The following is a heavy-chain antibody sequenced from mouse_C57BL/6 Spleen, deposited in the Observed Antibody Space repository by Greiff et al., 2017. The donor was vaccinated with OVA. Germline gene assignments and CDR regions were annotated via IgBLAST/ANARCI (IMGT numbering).Heavy chain of an antibody. CDR3: TRTDGSSYADY. V-gene: IGHV1-15*01. CDR2: FYPETGGT. D-gene: IGHD1-1*01. J-gene: IGHJ2*01. Sequence: VKLMESGAELVRPGASVTLSCKALGYTFTDYEMHWVKQTPVHGLEWIGAFYPETGGTAYNQKFKGKAILTADKSSSTAYMELRSLTSEDSAVYYGTRTDGSSYADYWGQGTTLTVSS. CDR1: GYTFTDYE.